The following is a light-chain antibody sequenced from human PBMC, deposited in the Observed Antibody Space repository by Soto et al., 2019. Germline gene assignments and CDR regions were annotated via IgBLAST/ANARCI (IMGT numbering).Light chain of an antibody. V-gene: IGKV1-33*01. J-gene: IGKJ2*01. CDR2: DAS. CDR1: QDISNY. CDR3: QQYDNLPYT. Sequence: DIQITQSPYSLSASVGDRVTITCQASQDISNYLNWYQQKPGKAPKLLIYDASNLETGVPSRFSGSGSGTDFTFTISSLQPEDIATYYCQQYDNLPYTFGQGTKLELK.